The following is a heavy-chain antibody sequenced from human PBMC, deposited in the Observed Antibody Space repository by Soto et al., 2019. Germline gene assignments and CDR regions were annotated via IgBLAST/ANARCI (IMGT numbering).Heavy chain of an antibody. CDR1: GFTFSSHV. Sequence: GGSLRLSCAASGFTFSSHVMSWVRQAPGKGLEWVSAISVSGSTYSADSVKGRFTISRDNSKNTLYMQMNSLRAEDTAVYYCARVVTTYYYYYMDVWAKGPRSPSP. CDR3: ARVVTTYYYYYMDV. D-gene: IGHD1-1*01. J-gene: IGHJ6*03. V-gene: IGHV3-23*01. CDR2: ISVSGST.